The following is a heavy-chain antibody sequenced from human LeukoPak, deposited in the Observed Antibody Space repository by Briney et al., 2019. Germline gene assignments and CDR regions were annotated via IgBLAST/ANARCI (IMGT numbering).Heavy chain of an antibody. V-gene: IGHV1-46*01. CDR1: GYTFTNYY. D-gene: IGHD1-1*01. J-gene: IGHJ4*02. CDR3: ARAKATGPFFDY. CDR2: INPCGGST. Sequence: ASVKVSCKASGYTFTNYYMHWVRQAPGQGLEWRGIINPCGGSTSYAQKFQGRVTMTRDTSTSTVYMELSSLRSEDTAVYFCARAKATGPFFDYWGQGTLVTVSS.